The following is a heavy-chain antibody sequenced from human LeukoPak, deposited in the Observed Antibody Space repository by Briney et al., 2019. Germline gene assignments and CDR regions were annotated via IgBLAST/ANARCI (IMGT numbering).Heavy chain of an antibody. CDR1: GFTFNRHW. D-gene: IGHD1-1*01. CDR2: SNSDGSST. J-gene: IGHJ4*02. V-gene: IGHV3-74*01. Sequence: GGSLRLSCAASGFTFNRHWMHWVRQAPGKGLVWVSRSNSDGSSTVYADSVKGRFTISRDNAKNTLYLQMNSLRAEDTAVYYCASEGTTGTTWGPDYWGQGTLVTVSS. CDR3: ASEGTTGTTWGPDY.